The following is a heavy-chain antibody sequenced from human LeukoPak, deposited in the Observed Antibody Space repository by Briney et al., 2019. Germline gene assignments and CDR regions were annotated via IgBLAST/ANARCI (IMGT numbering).Heavy chain of an antibody. J-gene: IGHJ5*02. V-gene: IGHV1-2*02. CDR1: GYTFTGYY. CDR3: ARDEYHLLRFDP. CDR2: INPNSGGT. D-gene: IGHD2-2*01. Sequence: GASVKVSCKASGYTFTGYYIHWVRQDPGQGLEWMGWINPNSGGTNYAQKFQGRVIMTRDTSISTAYMELSRLRSDDTAVYYCARDEYHLLRFDPWGQGTLVTVSS.